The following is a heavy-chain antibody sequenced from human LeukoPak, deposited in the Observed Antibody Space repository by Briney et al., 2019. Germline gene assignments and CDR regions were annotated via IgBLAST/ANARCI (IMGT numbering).Heavy chain of an antibody. Sequence: GGXLRLSCAASGFTFSSYEMNWVRQAPGKGLERGSYISSSGSTIYYADSVKGRLTISRDNAKNSLYMQMNRLRAEGTAVYYCARDLSSGSYSAFDIWGQGTMVTVSS. J-gene: IGHJ3*02. D-gene: IGHD1-26*01. CDR3: ARDLSSGSYSAFDI. CDR1: GFTFSSYE. V-gene: IGHV3-48*03. CDR2: ISSSGSTI.